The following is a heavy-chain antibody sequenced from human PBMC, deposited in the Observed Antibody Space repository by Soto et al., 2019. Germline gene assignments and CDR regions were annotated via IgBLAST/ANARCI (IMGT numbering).Heavy chain of an antibody. V-gene: IGHV3-30*03. CDR1: GFTFSSYG. CDR3: ALLWFGELFDY. Sequence: QVQLVESGGGVVQPGRTLSLSCAASGFTFSSYGMHWVRQAPGKGLEWVAVISYDGSNTYYADSVKGRFTISRDNSKNTLYLQMNSLRAEDTAVYYCALLWFGELFDYWGQGTLVTVSS. J-gene: IGHJ4*02. D-gene: IGHD3-10*01. CDR2: ISYDGSNT.